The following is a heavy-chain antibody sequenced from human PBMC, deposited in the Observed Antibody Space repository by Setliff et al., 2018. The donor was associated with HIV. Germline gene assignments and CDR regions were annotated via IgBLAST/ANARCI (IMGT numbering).Heavy chain of an antibody. D-gene: IGHD3-22*01. CDR3: ATRAYDSRGYLRSRVSGAAFDI. CDR2: FDPQYDKT. J-gene: IGHJ3*02. Sequence: ASVKVSCKVSGYTLTELSIHRVRQAPGKGLEWMGGFDPQYDKTFYAQKFQGRVTMSEDTSTDTAYMELSSRRSEDTAVYYCATRAYDSRGYLRSRVSGAAFDIWGQGTMVTVSS. CDR1: GYTLTELS. V-gene: IGHV1-24*01.